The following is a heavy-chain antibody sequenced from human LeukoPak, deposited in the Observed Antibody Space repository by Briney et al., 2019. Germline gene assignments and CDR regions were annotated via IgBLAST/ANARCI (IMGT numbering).Heavy chain of an antibody. V-gene: IGHV3-7*01. D-gene: IGHD3-3*01. Sequence: GGSLRLSCAASGFSFSNYWMSWVRQAPGKGLEWVATIRNDGSDKYYLDSVKGRFTISRGNAKNSLSLEINSLRAEDTALYYCARATSADKQDYWGQGTLVTVSS. CDR3: ARATSADKQDY. J-gene: IGHJ4*02. CDR1: GFSFSNYW. CDR2: IRNDGSDK.